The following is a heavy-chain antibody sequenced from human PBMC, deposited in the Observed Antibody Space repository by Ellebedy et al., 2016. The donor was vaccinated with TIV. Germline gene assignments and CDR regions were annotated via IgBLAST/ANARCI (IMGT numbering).Heavy chain of an antibody. J-gene: IGHJ4*02. V-gene: IGHV1-69*04. D-gene: IGHD1-26*01. CDR3: ACPGGSYHHLDY. Sequence: AASVKVSCKASGGTFSSYAISWVRQAPGQGLEWMGRIIPILGIANYAQKFQGRVTITADKSTSTAYMELSSLRSEDTAVYYCACPGGSYHHLDYWGQGTLVTVSS. CDR1: GGTFSSYA. CDR2: IIPILGIA.